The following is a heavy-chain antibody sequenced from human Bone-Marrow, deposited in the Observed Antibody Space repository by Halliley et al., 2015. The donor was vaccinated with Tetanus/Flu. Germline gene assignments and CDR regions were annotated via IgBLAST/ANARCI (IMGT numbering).Heavy chain of an antibody. J-gene: IGHJ4*02. CDR2: FYNGGP. Sequence: FYNGGPKYHPSLKSRVPISVDTSKNQFSLSLNSVTAADTAVYFCARGVLRYYYGSGRPYYFDYWGQGTLVPVSS. D-gene: IGHD3-10*01. CDR3: ARGVLRYYYGSGRPYYFDY. V-gene: IGHV4-59*09.